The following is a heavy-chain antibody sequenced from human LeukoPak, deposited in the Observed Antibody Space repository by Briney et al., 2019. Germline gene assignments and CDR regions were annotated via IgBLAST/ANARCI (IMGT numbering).Heavy chain of an antibody. CDR2: MNPNSGNT. J-gene: IGHJ4*02. Sequence: ASVKDSCKASGYTFTSYDINWVRQATGQGLEWMGWMNPNSGNTGYAQKFQGRVTMTRNTSISTAYMELSSLRSEDTAVYYCATLDYYGSGSYYDYCGQGTLVTVSS. V-gene: IGHV1-8*01. CDR3: ATLDYYGSGSYYDY. D-gene: IGHD3-10*01. CDR1: GYTFTSYD.